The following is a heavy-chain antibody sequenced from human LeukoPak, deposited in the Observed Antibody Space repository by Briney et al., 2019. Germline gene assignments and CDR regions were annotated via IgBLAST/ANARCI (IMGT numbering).Heavy chain of an antibody. Sequence: PGGSLRLSCAASGFTFSSYGMHWVRQAPGKGLEWVAVIWYDGSNKYYADSVKGRFTISRDNSKNTLYLQMDSLRAEDTAVYYCASTIRGVPWAPNYPWGQGTLVTVSS. CDR2: IWYDGSNK. J-gene: IGHJ5*02. CDR3: ASTIRGVPWAPNYP. D-gene: IGHD3-10*01. V-gene: IGHV3-33*01. CDR1: GFTFSSYG.